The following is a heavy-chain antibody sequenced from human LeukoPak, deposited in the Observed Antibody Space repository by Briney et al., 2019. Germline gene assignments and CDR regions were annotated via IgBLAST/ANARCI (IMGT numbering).Heavy chain of an antibody. J-gene: IGHJ4*02. CDR2: ISTNSAFI. D-gene: IGHD1-26*01. V-gene: IGHV3-21*04. Sequence: GGSLRLSCTASGFTFINYSMNWVRQAPGKGLEWVSSISTNSAFIYYADSVRGRFTISRDNSKNTPYLQMNSLRAEDTAVYYCAKDGVPSGRYGGVFGYWGQGTLVTVSS. CDR3: AKDGVPSGRYGGVFGY. CDR1: GFTFINYS.